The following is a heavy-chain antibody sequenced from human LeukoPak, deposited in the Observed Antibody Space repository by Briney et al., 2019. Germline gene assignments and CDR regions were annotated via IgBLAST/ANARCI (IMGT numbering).Heavy chain of an antibody. J-gene: IGHJ6*03. CDR2: ISWDGGST. CDR3: AKGASRGFYYYMDV. Sequence: PGGSLRLSCAASGFTFDDYAMHWVRQAPGKGLEWVSLISWDGGSTYYADSVKGRFTISRDNSKNSLYLQMNSLRAEDTALYYCAKGASRGFYYYMDVWGKGTTVTVSS. V-gene: IGHV3-43D*04. D-gene: IGHD2-2*01. CDR1: GFTFDDYA.